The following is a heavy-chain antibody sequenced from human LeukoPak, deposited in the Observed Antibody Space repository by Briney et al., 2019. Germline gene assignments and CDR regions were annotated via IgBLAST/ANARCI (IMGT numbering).Heavy chain of an antibody. D-gene: IGHD1-26*01. CDR2: ISAYNGNT. CDR3: ARVPLEGAKSGGAFDI. J-gene: IGHJ3*02. CDR1: GYPFTSYG. V-gene: IGHV1-18*01. Sequence: ASVQVSCKASGYPFTSYGISWVRQAPGQGLEWMGWISAYNGNTNYAQKLQGRVTMTTDTSTSTAYLELRSLRSDDTAVYYCARVPLEGAKSGGAFDIWGQGTMVTVSS.